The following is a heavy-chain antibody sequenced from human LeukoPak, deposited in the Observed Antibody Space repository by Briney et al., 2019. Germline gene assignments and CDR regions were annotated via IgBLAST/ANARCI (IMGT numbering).Heavy chain of an antibody. J-gene: IGHJ1*01. V-gene: IGHV5-51*01. CDR2: IYPGDSDT. D-gene: IGHD2-2*01. CDR1: GYSFTSYW. Sequence: GESLKISCKGSGYSFTSYWIAWVRQMPGKGLEWMGIIYPGDSDTRYSPSFQGQVTISADKSISTAYLQWSSLKASDTAMYYCARPGSSTSRWPLEYFQHWGQGTLVTVSS. CDR3: ARPGSSTSRWPLEYFQH.